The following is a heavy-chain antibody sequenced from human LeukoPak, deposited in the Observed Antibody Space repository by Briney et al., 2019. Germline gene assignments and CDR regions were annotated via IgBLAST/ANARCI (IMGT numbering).Heavy chain of an antibody. D-gene: IGHD4-23*01. J-gene: IGHJ4*02. CDR2: IYSVGNT. Sequence: GGSLRLSCASSTFTVSSNYMSWVRQAPGKGLEWVSIIYSVGNTYYADSVKGRFTISRDNSKNTLYLQMNSLRVEDTAVYYCARDDREGNGGYPAPDYWGQGTLVTVSS. V-gene: IGHV3-66*01. CDR1: TFTVSSNY. CDR3: ARDDREGNGGYPAPDY.